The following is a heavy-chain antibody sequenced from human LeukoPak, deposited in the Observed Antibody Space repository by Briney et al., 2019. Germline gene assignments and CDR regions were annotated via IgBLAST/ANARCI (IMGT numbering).Heavy chain of an antibody. J-gene: IGHJ4*02. Sequence: GGSLRLSCAASGFTFSSYWMHWVRQAPGKGLVWVSHINSDGSSTSYADSVKGRFTISRDNAKNTLYLQMNRLRAEDTAVYYCARDPGYWGQGTLVTVSS. V-gene: IGHV3-74*01. CDR1: GFTFSSYW. CDR2: INSDGSST. CDR3: ARDPGY.